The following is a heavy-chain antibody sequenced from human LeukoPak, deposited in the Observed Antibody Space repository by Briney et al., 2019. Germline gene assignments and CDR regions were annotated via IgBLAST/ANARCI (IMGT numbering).Heavy chain of an antibody. CDR1: GGSFSGYY. Sequence: SETLSLTCAVYGGSFSGYYWSWIRQPPGKGLEWIGEINHSGSTNYNPSLKSRVTISVDTSKNQFSLKLSSVTAADTAVYYCASDYYGSGSYYKGYYYYYMDVWGKGTTVTVSS. J-gene: IGHJ6*03. CDR2: INHSGST. CDR3: ASDYYGSGSYYKGYYYYYMDV. D-gene: IGHD3-10*01. V-gene: IGHV4-34*01.